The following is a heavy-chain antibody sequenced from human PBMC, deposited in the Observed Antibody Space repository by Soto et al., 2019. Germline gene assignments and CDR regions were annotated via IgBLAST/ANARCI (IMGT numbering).Heavy chain of an antibody. CDR2: INSDGSST. Sequence: EVQLVESGGGLVQPGGSLRLSCAASGFTFSSYWMHWVRQAPGKGLVWVSCINSDGSSTSYADSVKGRFTISRDNAKNTLYLQMNSLRAEDTAVYYCARVLNYGSGSRNYYFDYWGQGTLVTVSS. V-gene: IGHV3-74*01. CDR3: ARVLNYGSGSRNYYFDY. D-gene: IGHD3-10*01. CDR1: GFTFSSYW. J-gene: IGHJ4*02.